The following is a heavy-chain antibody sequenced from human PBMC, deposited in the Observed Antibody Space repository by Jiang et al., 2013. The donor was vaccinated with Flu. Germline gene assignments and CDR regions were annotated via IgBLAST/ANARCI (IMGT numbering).Heavy chain of an antibody. J-gene: IGHJ3*02. D-gene: IGHD3-16*02. V-gene: IGHV4-31*02. Sequence: YYNPSLKSRVTISVDTSKNQFSLKLSSVTAADTAVYYCARVRAPIYDYVWGSYRDDAFDIWGQGTMVTVSS. CDR3: ARVRAPIYDYVWGSYRDDAFDI.